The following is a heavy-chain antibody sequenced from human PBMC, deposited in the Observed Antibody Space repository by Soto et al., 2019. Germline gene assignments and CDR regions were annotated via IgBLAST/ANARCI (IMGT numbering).Heavy chain of an antibody. CDR3: VRNQGSGSYYVLLYYYMDV. J-gene: IGHJ6*03. V-gene: IGHV4-34*01. CDR2: INHSGST. Sequence: SETLSLTCAVYGGSFSGYYWSWIRQPPGKGLEWIGEINHSGSTNYNPSLKSRVTISVDTSKNQFSLKLSSVTAADTAVYYCVRNQGSGSYYVLLYYYMDVWGKGTKVTVSS. D-gene: IGHD3-10*01. CDR1: GGSFSGYY.